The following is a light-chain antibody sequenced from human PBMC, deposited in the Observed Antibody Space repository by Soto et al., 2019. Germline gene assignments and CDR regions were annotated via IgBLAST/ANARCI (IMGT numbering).Light chain of an antibody. V-gene: IGKV3-20*01. J-gene: IGKJ1*01. CDR3: QQYGSSGT. CDR1: QSVRNNY. CDR2: GAS. Sequence: DIVLTQSPGTLSLSPGERPTLSCRASQSVRNNYLAWYQQKPGQAHRIIIYGASKRATGIPDRFSGSGSGTDFTHTISRLEPEDFAVYYCQQYGSSGTFGQGTKV.